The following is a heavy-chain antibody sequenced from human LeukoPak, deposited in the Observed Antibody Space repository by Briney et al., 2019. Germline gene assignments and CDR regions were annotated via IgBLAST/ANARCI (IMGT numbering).Heavy chain of an antibody. J-gene: IGHJ4*02. D-gene: IGHD3-16*02. CDR1: GGSISSGGYY. CDR3: TRVIVEKTTYYDYVWGSFRPLGFDY. CDR2: IYHSGST. Sequence: PSETLSLTCTVSGGSISSGGYYWSWIRQPPGKGLEWIGYIYHSGSTYYNPSLKSRVTISVDKSKNQFSLKLRSVTAADTAMYFCTRVIVEKTTYYDYVWGSFRPLGFDYWGQGTLVTVSS. V-gene: IGHV4-30-2*01.